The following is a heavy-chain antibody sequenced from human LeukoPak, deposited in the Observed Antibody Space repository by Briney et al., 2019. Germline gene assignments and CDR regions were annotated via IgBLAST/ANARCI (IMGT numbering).Heavy chain of an antibody. Sequence: SQTLSLTCTVSGASISSYYSTWIRQLPGKGLDWIGYIFYSGGSNYNPSLKSRATISVDTSKNHFSLKLSSVTAADTAVYYCARSRIRYSSSPFDYWGQGTLVTVSS. CDR3: ARSRIRYSSSPFDY. V-gene: IGHV4-59*08. CDR2: IFYSGGS. CDR1: GASISSYY. J-gene: IGHJ4*02. D-gene: IGHD6-13*01.